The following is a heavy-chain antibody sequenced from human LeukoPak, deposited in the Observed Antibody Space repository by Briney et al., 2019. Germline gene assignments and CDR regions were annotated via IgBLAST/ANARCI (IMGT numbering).Heavy chain of an antibody. J-gene: IGHJ4*02. CDR1: GFSLSTSGVG. CDR2: IYWDDDK. V-gene: IGHV2-5*02. D-gene: IGHD4-17*01. CDR3: AHRRGLYGDPLFDY. Sequence: SGPTLVNPTQTLTLTCTFSGFSLSTSGVGVGWIRQPPGKALEWLALIYWDDDKRYSPSLKTRLTITQDTSKNQVVLTMTNMDPVNTGTYYCAHRRGLYGDPLFDYWGQGTLVTVSS.